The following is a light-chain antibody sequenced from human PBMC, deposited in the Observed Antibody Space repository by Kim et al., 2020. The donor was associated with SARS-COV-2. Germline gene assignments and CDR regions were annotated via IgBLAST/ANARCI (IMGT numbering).Light chain of an antibody. V-gene: IGKV1-16*02. J-gene: IGKJ5*01. CDR3: QQYYTYPIT. CDR1: QGINNY. Sequence: DIQMTQSPSSLSASVGDRVTITCRASQGINNYLGWFQQKPGKAPKSLIYGTSSLQTGVPSKFSGSVSGTDFTLTISSLQPEDFATYYCQQYYTYPITFGQGTRLEIK. CDR2: GTS.